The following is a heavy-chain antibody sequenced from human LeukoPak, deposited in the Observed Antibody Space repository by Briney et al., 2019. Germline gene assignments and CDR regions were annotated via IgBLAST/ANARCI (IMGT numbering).Heavy chain of an antibody. D-gene: IGHD3-22*01. CDR3: ARHTYYYDSSGYYYYYYYMDV. V-gene: IGHV1-18*01. J-gene: IGHJ6*03. CDR2: ISAYNGNT. CDR1: GYTFTSYG. Sequence: GASVKVSCKASGYTFTSYGISWVRQAPGQGLEWMGWISAYNGNTNYAQKLQGRVTMTTDTSTSTAYMELRSLRSDDTAAYYCARHTYYYDSSGYYYYYYYMDVWGKGTTVTVSS.